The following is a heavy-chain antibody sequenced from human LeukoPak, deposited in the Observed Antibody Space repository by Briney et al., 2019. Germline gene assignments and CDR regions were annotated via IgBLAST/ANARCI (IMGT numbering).Heavy chain of an antibody. J-gene: IGHJ4*02. CDR2: IYTSGST. V-gene: IGHV4-61*02. CDR3: AGGLPNYDFWSGYYDVYYFDY. D-gene: IGHD3-3*01. Sequence: SQTLSLTCTVSGGSISSGSYYWSWIRQPAGKGLEWIGRIYTSGSTNYNPSLKSRVTISVDTSKNQFSLKLSSVTAADTAVYYCAGGLPNYDFWSGYYDVYYFDYWGQGTLVTVSS. CDR1: GGSISSGSYY.